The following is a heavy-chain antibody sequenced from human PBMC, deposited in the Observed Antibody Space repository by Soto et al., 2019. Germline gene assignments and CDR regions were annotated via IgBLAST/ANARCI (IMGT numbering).Heavy chain of an antibody. V-gene: IGHV3-74*01. CDR2: INSDASTT. J-gene: IGHJ4*02. Sequence: SCKASGYTFTSYYMHWVRQAPGQGLEWVSRINSDASTTNYADSVKGRFTISRDNAKNTLYLQMDSLTAEDTAVYYCAKDERDDWVSYRVYDYWGQGTLVTVSS. CDR1: GYTFTSYY. D-gene: IGHD3-16*02. CDR3: AKDERDDWVSYRVYDY.